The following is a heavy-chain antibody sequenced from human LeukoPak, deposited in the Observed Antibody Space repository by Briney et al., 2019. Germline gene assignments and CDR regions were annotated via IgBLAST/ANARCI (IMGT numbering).Heavy chain of an antibody. V-gene: IGHV3-74*01. CDR2: INSDGSST. D-gene: IGHD3-10*01. CDR1: GFTFSSYW. Sequence: GGSLRLSCAASGFTFSSYWMHWVRQAPGKGLVWVSRINSDGSSTGYADSVKGRFTISRDNAKNTLYLQMNSLRAEDTAVYYCARAPVSVYYYMDVWGKGTTVTVSS. CDR3: ARAPVSVYYYMDV. J-gene: IGHJ6*03.